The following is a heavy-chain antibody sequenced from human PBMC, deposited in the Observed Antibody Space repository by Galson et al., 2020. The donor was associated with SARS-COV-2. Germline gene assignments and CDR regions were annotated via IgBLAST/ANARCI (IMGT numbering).Heavy chain of an antibody. CDR1: GFTFSSYG. J-gene: IGHJ6*03. CDR2: ISYDGSNK. CDR3: AKDGTYYEFWSGYLSTNYYYYYYMDV. V-gene: IGHV3-30*18. D-gene: IGHD3-3*01. Sequence: GESLKISCAASGFTFSSYGMHWVRQAPGQGLEWVAVISYDGSNKYYADSVKRRFTISRDNSKNTLYLQMNSLRAEDTAVYYCAKDGTYYEFWSGYLSTNYYYYYYMDVWGKGTTVTVSS.